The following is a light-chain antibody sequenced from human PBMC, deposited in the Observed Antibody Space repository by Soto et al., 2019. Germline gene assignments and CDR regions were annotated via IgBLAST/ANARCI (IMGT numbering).Light chain of an antibody. CDR3: MQVLQTPLT. J-gene: IGKJ4*01. Sequence: DLVMTQSPLSLPVTPGEPASISCRSSQSLLHSDGYNYLDWYLQKPGQSPQLLIYLGSNRASGVPDRFSGSVSGTDFTLKISRVEAEDVGVYYCMQVLQTPLTFGGGTKVEIK. CDR2: LGS. CDR1: QSLLHSDGYNY. V-gene: IGKV2-28*01.